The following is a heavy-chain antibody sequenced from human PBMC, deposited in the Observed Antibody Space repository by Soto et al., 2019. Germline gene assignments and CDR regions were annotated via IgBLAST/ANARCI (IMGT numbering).Heavy chain of an antibody. Sequence: SETLSLTCTVSGDSMSISNWWNWVRQPPGKGLEWIGEAHHSGRTNYNPSLKSRVTISVDTSKNQFSLKLSSVTAADTAVYYCAREPSIWGQGTLVTVSS. CDR3: AREPSI. V-gene: IGHV4-4*02. CDR2: AHHSGRT. J-gene: IGHJ4*02. CDR1: GDSMSISNW.